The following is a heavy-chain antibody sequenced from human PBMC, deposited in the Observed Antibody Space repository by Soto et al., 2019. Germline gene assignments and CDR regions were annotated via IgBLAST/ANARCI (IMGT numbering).Heavy chain of an antibody. D-gene: IGHD3-10*01. CDR1: GGTFSSYA. V-gene: IGHV1-69*01. CDR3: ARVTSMVRGVMDNWFDP. CDR2: IIPMYGPA. J-gene: IGHJ5*02. Sequence: QVPLVQSGAEVKKPGSSVTVSCKASGGTFSSYAIHWVRQAPGQGLEWMGGIIPMYGPAKYAQRFQRRVTITADESTPTVYMELTSLTSQETAFYYCARVTSMVRGVMDNWFDPWGHGTLVTVAS.